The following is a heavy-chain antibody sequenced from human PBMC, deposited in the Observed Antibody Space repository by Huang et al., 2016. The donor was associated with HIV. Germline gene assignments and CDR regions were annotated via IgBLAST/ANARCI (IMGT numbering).Heavy chain of an antibody. V-gene: IGHV1-69*13. J-gene: IGHJ3*01. D-gene: IGHD3-16*01. CDR2: IIPGFVTR. Sequence: QVQLVQSGAEVRKPGSSVKVSCRASGGSFNNFGINWVRQAPGQGRAWGVGIIPGFVTRNDAQGFQGRVTITADETTGVVYMELSSLRSDDTAVYFCAKRGGAWGSPYAFDLWGPGTMVTVSS. CDR1: GGSFNNFG. CDR3: AKRGGAWGSPYAFDL.